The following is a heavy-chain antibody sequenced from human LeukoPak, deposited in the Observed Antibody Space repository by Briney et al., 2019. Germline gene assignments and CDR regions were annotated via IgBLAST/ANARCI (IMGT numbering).Heavy chain of an antibody. Sequence: GGSLRLSCAASGLTFSRYNMNWVRHAPGKGLEWVSSIGTNSNKIYYTDSVKGRFTISRDNAKNSLYLQVDSLRVEDTAVYFCASGTVGHYALAYWGQGPLVTVSS. CDR3: ASGTVGHYALAY. V-gene: IGHV3-21*01. D-gene: IGHD3/OR15-3a*01. CDR1: GLTFSRYN. J-gene: IGHJ4*02. CDR2: IGTNSNKI.